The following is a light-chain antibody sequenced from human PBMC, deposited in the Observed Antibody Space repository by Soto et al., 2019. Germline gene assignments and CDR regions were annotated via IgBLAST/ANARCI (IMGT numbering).Light chain of an antibody. CDR1: SSDIGASDY. V-gene: IGLV2-14*03. Sequence: QSALTQPASVSGSPGQSITISCTGTSSDIGASDYVSWYQQHPDKAPTLIIDDVNYRPSGVSSRFSGSTSGNTASLTISGLQAEDEADYFCSSNALFGGGTKLTVL. J-gene: IGLJ2*01. CDR3: SSNAL. CDR2: DVN.